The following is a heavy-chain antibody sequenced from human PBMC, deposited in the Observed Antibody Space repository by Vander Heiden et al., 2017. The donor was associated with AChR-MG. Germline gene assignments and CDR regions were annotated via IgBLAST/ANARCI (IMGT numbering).Heavy chain of an antibody. CDR3: AKALGRSTISNGMDV. CDR1: GFTFSGYG. Sequence: QVQLVESGGGVVQPGGSLSLSCAASGFTFSGYGMHWVRQAPGKGLEWVAFIRYDGSNKYYADSVKGRFTISRDNSKNTLYLQMNRLRAEDTAVYYCAKALGRSTISNGMDVWGQGTTVTVSS. V-gene: IGHV3-30*02. D-gene: IGHD3-9*01. CDR2: IRYDGSNK. J-gene: IGHJ6*02.